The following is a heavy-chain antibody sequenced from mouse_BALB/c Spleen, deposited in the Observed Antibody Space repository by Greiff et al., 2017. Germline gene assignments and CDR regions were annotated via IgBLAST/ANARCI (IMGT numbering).Heavy chain of an antibody. CDR1: GFTFSSFG. Sequence: EVMLVESGGGLVQPGGSRKLSCAASGFTFSSFGMHWVRQAPEKGLEWVAYISSGSSTIYYADTVKGRFTISRDNPKNTLFLQMTSLRSEDTAMYYCERSRNYGFYAMDYWGQGTSVTVSS. J-gene: IGHJ4*01. V-gene: IGHV5-17*02. D-gene: IGHD1-2*01. CDR2: ISSGSSTI. CDR3: ERSRNYGFYAMDY.